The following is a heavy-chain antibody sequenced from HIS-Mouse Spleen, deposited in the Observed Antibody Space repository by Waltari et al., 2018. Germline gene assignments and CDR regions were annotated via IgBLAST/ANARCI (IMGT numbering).Heavy chain of an antibody. V-gene: IGHV3-13*01. J-gene: IGHJ3*02. Sequence: EVQLVESGGGLVQPGGSLRLSCAASGFTFSSYDMHWVRQATGKGLEWVSAIGTAGDTYYPGSVKGRFTISRENAKNSLYLQMNSLRAGDTAVYYCARGGGSYGGLAFDIWGQGTMVTVSS. D-gene: IGHD1-26*01. CDR1: GFTFSSYD. CDR2: IGTAGDT. CDR3: ARGGGSYGGLAFDI.